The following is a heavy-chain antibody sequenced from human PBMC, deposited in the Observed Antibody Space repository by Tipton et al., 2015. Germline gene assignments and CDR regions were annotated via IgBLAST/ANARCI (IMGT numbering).Heavy chain of an antibody. CDR1: GITFSNYA. CDR2: ITGSGNET. J-gene: IGHJ6*02. V-gene: IGHV3-23*01. D-gene: IGHD2-8*02. Sequence: SLRLSCAASGITFSNYAMNWVRQGPGKGLEWVSGITGSGNETHYRDSVKGRFTISRDNEKNILDVQMYSLRAEDTAVYYCAKVFVAPRSYWYGMVVWGQGTAVPVSS. CDR3: AKVFVAPRSYWYGMVV.